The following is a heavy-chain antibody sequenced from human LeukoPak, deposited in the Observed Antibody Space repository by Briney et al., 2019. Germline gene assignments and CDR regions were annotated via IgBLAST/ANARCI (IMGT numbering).Heavy chain of an antibody. D-gene: IGHD3-10*01. CDR1: GFTFSSYA. CDR3: AKDQGPPGAYYCYYGMDV. V-gene: IGHV3-23*01. CDR2: ISGSGGST. J-gene: IGHJ6*02. Sequence: PGGSLRLSCAASGFTFSSYAMSWVRQAPGKGLEWVSAISGSGGSTYYADSVKGRFTISRDNSKNTLYLQMNSLRAEDTAVYYCAKDQGPPGAYYCYYGMDVWGQGTTVTVSS.